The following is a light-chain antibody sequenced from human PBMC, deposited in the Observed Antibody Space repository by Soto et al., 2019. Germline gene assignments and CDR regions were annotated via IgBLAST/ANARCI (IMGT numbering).Light chain of an antibody. J-gene: IGLJ2*01. CDR2: RNN. V-gene: IGLV1-47*01. CDR3: CSYAGSSTFV. CDR1: SSNIGSNY. Sequence: QSVLTQPPSASGTPGQRVTISCSGSSSNIGSNYVYWYQQLSGTAPKLLIYRNNQRPSGVSNRFSGSKSGNTASLTISGLQAEDEADYYCCSYAGSSTFVFGGGTKLTVV.